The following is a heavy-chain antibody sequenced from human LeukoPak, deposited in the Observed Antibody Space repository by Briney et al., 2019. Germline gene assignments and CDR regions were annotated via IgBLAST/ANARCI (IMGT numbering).Heavy chain of an antibody. V-gene: IGHV5-51*01. D-gene: IGHD4-17*01. CDR2: IYPGDSDT. CDR1: GYSFTNYW. J-gene: IGHJ2*01. Sequence: GESLKISCKGSGYSFTNYWIGWVRQMPGKGLEWMGIIYPGDSDTRYSPSFQGQVTISADKSISTAYLQWSGLKASDTAIYYCARCRQSTVRSWYFDLWGRGTLVTVSS. CDR3: ARCRQSTVRSWYFDL.